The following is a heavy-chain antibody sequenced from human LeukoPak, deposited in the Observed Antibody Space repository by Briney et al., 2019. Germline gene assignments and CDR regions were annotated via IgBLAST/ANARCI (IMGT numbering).Heavy chain of an antibody. CDR3: ARDPGKGHQGYYYYMDV. CDR1: GYTFTGYY. J-gene: IGHJ6*03. Sequence: ASVKVSCKASGYTFTGYYMHWVRQAPGQGLEWMGWINPNSGGTNYAQKFQGRVTMTRDTSISTAYMELSRLRSDDTAVYYCARDPGKGHQGYYYYMDVWGKGTTVTVSS. D-gene: IGHD1-1*01. CDR2: INPNSGGT. V-gene: IGHV1-2*02.